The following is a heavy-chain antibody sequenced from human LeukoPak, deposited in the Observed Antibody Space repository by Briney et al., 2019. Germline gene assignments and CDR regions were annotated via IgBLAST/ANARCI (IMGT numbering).Heavy chain of an antibody. V-gene: IGHV3-21*04. Sequence: PGGSLRLSCAASGFTFSSYSMNWVRQAPGKGLEWVSSISSSSSYIYYADSVKGRFTISRDNAKNSLYLQMNSLRAEDTAVYYCARESGSYCELDYWGQGTLVTVSS. CDR1: GFTFSSYS. CDR2: ISSSSSYI. D-gene: IGHD1-26*01. J-gene: IGHJ4*02. CDR3: ARESGSYCELDY.